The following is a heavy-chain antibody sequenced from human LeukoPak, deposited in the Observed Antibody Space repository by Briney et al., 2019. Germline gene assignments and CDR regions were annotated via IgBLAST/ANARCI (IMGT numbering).Heavy chain of an antibody. Sequence: PSETLSLTFTVSGGSISSYYWGWIRQPPGKELEWIGYIYYSGATNYNPSLKSRATISVDTSRNQFSLQLSSVTAADTAIYYCARDRSSGWQGLSDSWGQGTLVTVSS. CDR3: ARDRSSGWQGLSDS. D-gene: IGHD6-25*01. CDR1: GGSISSYY. CDR2: IYYSGAT. J-gene: IGHJ4*02. V-gene: IGHV4-59*01.